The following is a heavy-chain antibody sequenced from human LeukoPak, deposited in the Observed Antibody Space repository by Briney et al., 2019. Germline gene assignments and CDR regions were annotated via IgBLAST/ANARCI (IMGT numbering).Heavy chain of an antibody. Sequence: SETLSLTCTVSGGSISSSSYYWGWIRQPPGKGLEWIGSIYYSGSTYYNPSLKSRVTISVDTSKNQFSLKLSSVTAADTAVYYXXRHGXDSYGXLFXFDIWGQGTMVTVSS. D-gene: IGHD5-18*01. CDR2: IYYSGST. CDR3: XRHGXDSYGXLFXFDI. V-gene: IGHV4-39*01. CDR1: GGSISSSSYY. J-gene: IGHJ3*02.